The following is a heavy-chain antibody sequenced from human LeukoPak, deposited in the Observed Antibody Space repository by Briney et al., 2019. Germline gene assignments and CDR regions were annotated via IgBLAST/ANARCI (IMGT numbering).Heavy chain of an antibody. CDR2: ISYDGSNK. CDR1: GFTFSSYA. Sequence: PGGSLRLSCAASGFTFSSYAMHWVRQAPGKGLEWEAVISYDGSNKYYADSVKGRFTISRDNSKNTLYLQMNSLRAEDTAVYYCARDYGSGSYFDYWGQGTLVTVSS. J-gene: IGHJ4*02. CDR3: ARDYGSGSYFDY. D-gene: IGHD3-10*01. V-gene: IGHV3-30*04.